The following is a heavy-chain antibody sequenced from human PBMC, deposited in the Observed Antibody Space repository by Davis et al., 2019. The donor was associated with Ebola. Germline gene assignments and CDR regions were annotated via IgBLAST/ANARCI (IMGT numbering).Heavy chain of an antibody. CDR2: MNPNSGNT. D-gene: IGHD2-21*01. Sequence: ASEKVSCKASGYTFTGYDINWVRQTTGQGLEWMGWMNPNSGNTGYAQKFQGRVTMTRENSMSTAYMELSSLRSEDTAVYFCARGGVAYSDLDYWGQGTLVAVSS. CDR3: ARGGVAYSDLDY. CDR1: GYTFTGYD. V-gene: IGHV1-8*01. J-gene: IGHJ4*02.